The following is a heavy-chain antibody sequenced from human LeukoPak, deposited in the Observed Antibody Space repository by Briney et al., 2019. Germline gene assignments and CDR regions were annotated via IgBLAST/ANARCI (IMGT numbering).Heavy chain of an antibody. CDR1: GSTFNGHW. J-gene: IGHJ4*02. V-gene: IGHV3-7*01. D-gene: IGHD4-23*01. CDR3: AREWYDYGGDSEGY. Sequence: GGSLRLSCVGSGSTFNGHWLTWVRQAPGRGLEWVASIKEDGRQAYYMDSVKGRFTISRDNSKKSLYLQMNGLRIEDTAVYYCAREWYDYGGDSEGYWGQGTLVSVSS. CDR2: IKEDGRQA.